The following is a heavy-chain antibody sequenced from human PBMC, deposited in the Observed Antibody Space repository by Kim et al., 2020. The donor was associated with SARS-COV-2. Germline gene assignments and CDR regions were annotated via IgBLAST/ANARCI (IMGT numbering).Heavy chain of an antibody. V-gene: IGHV1-3*01. Sequence: SQKFQGEVTITRDTSAGTAYMELSSLRSEDTAVYYCARDRDNSGLSWFDPWGQGTLVTVSS. D-gene: IGHD6-19*01. CDR3: ARDRDNSGLSWFDP. J-gene: IGHJ5*02.